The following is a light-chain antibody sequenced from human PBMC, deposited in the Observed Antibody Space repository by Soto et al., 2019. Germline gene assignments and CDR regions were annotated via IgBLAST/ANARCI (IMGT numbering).Light chain of an antibody. V-gene: IGLV2-14*01. Sequence: QSALTQPASVSGSPGQSITISCTGTSSDVGRYNYVSWYQQHPGKAPKLMIYDVSNRPSGVSNRFSGSKSGNTASLTSSGLQAEDEADYYCSSYATSSTSVFGTGTKVTVL. CDR3: SSYATSSTSV. CDR1: SSDVGRYNY. J-gene: IGLJ1*01. CDR2: DVS.